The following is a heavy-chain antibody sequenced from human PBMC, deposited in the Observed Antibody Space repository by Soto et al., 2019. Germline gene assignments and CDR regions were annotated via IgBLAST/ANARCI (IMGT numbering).Heavy chain of an antibody. V-gene: IGHV3-21*01. CDR2: ISSSSSYI. CDR1: GFTFSSYA. Sequence: EVQLLESGGGLVQPGGSLRLSCAASGFTFSSYAMSWVRQAPGKGLEWVSAISSSSSYIYYADSVKGRFTISRDNAKNSLYLQMNSLRAEDTAVYYCASVPGMGGYYEDWFDPWGQGTLVTVSS. J-gene: IGHJ5*02. D-gene: IGHD3-22*01. CDR3: ASVPGMGGYYEDWFDP.